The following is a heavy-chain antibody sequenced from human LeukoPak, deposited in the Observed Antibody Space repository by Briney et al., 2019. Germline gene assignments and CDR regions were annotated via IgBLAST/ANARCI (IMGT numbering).Heavy chain of an antibody. V-gene: IGHV4-59*01. CDR3: ATYSRGSRWFDP. J-gene: IGHJ5*02. CDR1: GGSISSYY. Sequence: SETLSLTCTVSGGSISSYYWSWIRQPPGKGLEWIGYIYYSGSTNYNPSLKSRVTISVDTSKNQFSLKLSSVTAADTAVYYCATYSRGSRWFDPWGQGTLVTVSS. D-gene: IGHD6-19*01. CDR2: IYYSGST.